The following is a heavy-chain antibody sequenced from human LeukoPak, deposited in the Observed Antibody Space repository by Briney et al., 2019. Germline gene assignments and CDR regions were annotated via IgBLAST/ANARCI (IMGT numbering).Heavy chain of an antibody. CDR1: GGSISSYY. D-gene: IGHD1-26*01. J-gene: IGHJ4*02. CDR3: ARVQSYSGSYRTTYYFDY. Sequence: SETLSLTCTVSGGSISSYYWSWIRQPPGKGLEWIGYIYYSGSTNYNPSLKSRVTISVDTSKNQFSLKLSSVTAADTAVYYCARVQSYSGSYRTTYYFDYWGQGTLVTVSS. V-gene: IGHV4-59*01. CDR2: IYYSGST.